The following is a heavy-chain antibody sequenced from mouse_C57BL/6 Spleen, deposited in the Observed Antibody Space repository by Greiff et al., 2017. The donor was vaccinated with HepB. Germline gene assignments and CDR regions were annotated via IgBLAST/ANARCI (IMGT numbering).Heavy chain of an antibody. J-gene: IGHJ3*01. CDR2: INPNNGGT. Sequence: EVQLQQSGPELVKPGASVKISCKASGYTFTDYYMNWVKQSHGKSLEWIGDINPNNGGTSYNQKFKGKATLTVDKSSSTAYMELRSRTSEDSAVYYWARGCGDDGAWFAYWGQGTLVTVSA. V-gene: IGHV1-26*01. D-gene: IGHD2-2*01. CDR1: GYTFTDYY. CDR3: ARGCGDDGAWFAY.